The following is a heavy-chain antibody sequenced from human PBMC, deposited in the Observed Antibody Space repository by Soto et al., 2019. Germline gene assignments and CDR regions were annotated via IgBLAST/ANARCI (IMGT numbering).Heavy chain of an antibody. J-gene: IGHJ4*02. CDR3: ARRHGLDINAYY. V-gene: IGHV4-39*01. Sequence: PSETLSLTCTVSGGSISSTTYYWGWMRQPPGKGLEWIASFFIGGNTSYNPSLKSRVTISVDTSKNQFSLKLSSVTAADTAVYFWARRHGLDINAYYGGQGILVTVSS. CDR2: FFIGGNT. CDR1: GGSISSTTYY. D-gene: IGHD3-10*01.